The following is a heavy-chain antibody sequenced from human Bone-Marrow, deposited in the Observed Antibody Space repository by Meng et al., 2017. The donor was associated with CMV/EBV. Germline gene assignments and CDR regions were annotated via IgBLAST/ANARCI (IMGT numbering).Heavy chain of an antibody. V-gene: IGHV1-46*01. CDR3: ARTVVPAAPLGYGMDV. J-gene: IGHJ6*02. D-gene: IGHD2-2*01. Sequence: ASVKVSCKASGYTFTSYYMHWVRQAPGQGLEWMGIINPSGGSTSYAQKFQGRVTMTRDTSTSTVYMELSSLRSEDTAVYYCARTVVPAAPLGYGMDVWGQRTTVTVSS. CDR2: INPSGGST. CDR1: GYTFTSYY.